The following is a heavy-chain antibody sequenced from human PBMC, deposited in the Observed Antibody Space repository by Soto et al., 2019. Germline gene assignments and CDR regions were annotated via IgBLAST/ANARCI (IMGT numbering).Heavy chain of an antibody. CDR2: IYYSGST. V-gene: IGHV4-39*01. Sequence: SDTLYLACTVSGGSISSSSYDWGWIRQPPGKGLEWIGSIYYSGSTYYNPSLKSRVTISVDTSKNQFSLKLSSVTAADTAVYYCASKAGIAAGNWFDPWGQGTLVTVSS. J-gene: IGHJ5*02. D-gene: IGHD6-25*01. CDR1: GGSISSSSYD. CDR3: ASKAGIAAGNWFDP.